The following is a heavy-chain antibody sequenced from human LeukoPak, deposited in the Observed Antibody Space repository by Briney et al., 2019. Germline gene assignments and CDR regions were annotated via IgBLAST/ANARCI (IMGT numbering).Heavy chain of an antibody. V-gene: IGHV1-18*01. CDR1: GYTFTSYG. D-gene: IGHD2-15*01. J-gene: IGHJ4*02. CDR3: ARLYCSGGSCPLDY. CDR2: ISAYNGNT. Sequence: ASVKVSCKASGYTFTSYGISWVRQAPGQGLEWMRWISAYNGNTNYAQKLQGRVTMTTDTSTSTAYMELRSLRSDDTAVYYCARLYCSGGSCPLDYWGQGTLVTVSS.